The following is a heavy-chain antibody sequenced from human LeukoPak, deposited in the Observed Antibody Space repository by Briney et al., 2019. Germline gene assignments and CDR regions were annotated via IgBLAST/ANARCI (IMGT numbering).Heavy chain of an antibody. CDR3: ASVRGLGVITPYLDY. CDR1: GGSINSDH. V-gene: IGHV4-59*08. D-gene: IGHD3-16*02. J-gene: IGHJ4*02. Sequence: PSETLSLTCTVSGGSINSDHWSWIRQPPGKGLEWIGLISYTGSTHYNPSLKSRVTILVDTSKNHFSPKLSSVTAADTAVYYCASVRGLGVITPYLDYWGQGTLVTVSS. CDR2: ISYTGST.